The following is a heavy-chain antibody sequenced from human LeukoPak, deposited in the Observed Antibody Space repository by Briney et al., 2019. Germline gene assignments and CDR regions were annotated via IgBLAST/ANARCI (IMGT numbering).Heavy chain of an antibody. CDR1: GFTFSSYG. CDR3: ASASSHRIAAGGDY. D-gene: IGHD6-13*01. V-gene: IGHV3-33*03. J-gene: IGHJ4*02. CDR2: IWYDGSNK. Sequence: PGGSLRLSCAAPGFTFSSYGMHWVRQAPGKGLEWVAVIWYDGSNKYYADSVKGRFTISRDNAKNTLYLQMNSLRVEDTAVYYCASASSHRIAAGGDYWGQGTLVTVSS.